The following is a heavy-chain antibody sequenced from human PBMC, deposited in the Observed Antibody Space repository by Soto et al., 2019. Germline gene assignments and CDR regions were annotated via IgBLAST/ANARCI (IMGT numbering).Heavy chain of an antibody. CDR3: ARGWWEREGYLMDV. V-gene: IGHV4-30-4*01. CDR1: GGSITSDYSC. CDR2: IFDSGTT. J-gene: IGHJ6*02. D-gene: IGHD1-26*01. Sequence: PSETLSLTCTVSGGSITSDYSCWSWIRQPPGEGLEWIGHIFDSGTTYTNPSLRSQVAISVDTSRNQFSLTLSSMTAADTAVYYCARGWWEREGYLMDVWGQGTTVTVSS.